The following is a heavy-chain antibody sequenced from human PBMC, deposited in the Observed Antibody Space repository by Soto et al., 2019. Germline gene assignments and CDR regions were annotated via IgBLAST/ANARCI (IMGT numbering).Heavy chain of an antibody. CDR1: GFTFSSYS. CDR2: IGSSSSYI. D-gene: IGHD3-22*01. V-gene: IGHV3-21*01. J-gene: IGHJ6*02. CDR3: AIDGYDSGGYWHGMDV. Sequence: EVQLVESGGALVKPGGSLRLSCAASGFTFSSYSMNWVRQAPGKGLEWVSSIGSSSSYIYYADSVKGRFTISRDNAKNSLYLQMNSLRAEDTAVYYCAIDGYDSGGYWHGMDVWGQGTTVTVSS.